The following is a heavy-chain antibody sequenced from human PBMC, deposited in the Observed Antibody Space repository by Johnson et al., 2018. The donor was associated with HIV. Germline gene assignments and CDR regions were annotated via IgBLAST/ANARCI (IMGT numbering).Heavy chain of an antibody. CDR3: ARDLGI. CDR1: GFTFSSYA. CDR2: ISYDGSNK. V-gene: IGHV3-30*04. D-gene: IGHD7-27*01. Sequence: QVQVVESGGGLVQPGGSLRLSCAASGFTFSSYAMHWVRQAPGKGLEWVAVISYDGSNKYYADSVKGRLTMSRDNSKNTLYLQMNSLRAEDTALYYCARDLGIWGQGTMVTVSS. J-gene: IGHJ3*02.